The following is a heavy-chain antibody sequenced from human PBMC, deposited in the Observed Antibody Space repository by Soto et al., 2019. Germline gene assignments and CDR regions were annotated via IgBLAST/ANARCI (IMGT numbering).Heavy chain of an antibody. CDR2: IDWDDDK. D-gene: IGHD3-10*01. Sequence: SCPTLVNPTQTLTLTCTFSGFSLSTSGMCVSWIRQPPGKALEWLALIDWDDDKYYSTSLKTRLTISKDTSKNQVVLTMTNMDPVDTATYYCARGAFYYGSGTPFDYWGQGTLVTVSS. CDR3: ARGAFYYGSGTPFDY. J-gene: IGHJ4*02. CDR1: GFSLSTSGMC. V-gene: IGHV2-70*01.